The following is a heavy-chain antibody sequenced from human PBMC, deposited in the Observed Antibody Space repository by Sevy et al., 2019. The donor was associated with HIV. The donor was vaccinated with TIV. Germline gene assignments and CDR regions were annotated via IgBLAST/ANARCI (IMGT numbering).Heavy chain of an antibody. Sequence: SETLSLTCTVSGGSISGYYWSWIRQPPGKGLEWIGYIYYSGSTNYNPSLKSRVTISVDTSKNQFSLKLSSVTAADTAVYYCARDRFLGPIDYWGQGTLVTVSS. J-gene: IGHJ4*02. D-gene: IGHD3-16*01. CDR3: ARDRFLGPIDY. CDR1: GGSISGYY. CDR2: IYYSGST. V-gene: IGHV4-59*01.